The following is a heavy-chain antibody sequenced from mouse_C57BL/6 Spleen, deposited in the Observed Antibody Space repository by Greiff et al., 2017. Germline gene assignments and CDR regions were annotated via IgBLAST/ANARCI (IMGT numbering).Heavy chain of an antibody. CDR3: ARANLLYFDY. Sequence: QVQLMESGPGLVQPSQSLSITCAVSGFSLTSYGVYWVRQSPGKGLEWLGVIWGGGSTDYNAAFISRLSISKDNAKSQVFLKMNSLQADDTAIYYCARANLLYFDYWGQGTTLTVSS. D-gene: IGHD4-1*01. V-gene: IGHV2-2*01. CDR2: IWGGGST. J-gene: IGHJ2*01. CDR1: GFSLTSYG.